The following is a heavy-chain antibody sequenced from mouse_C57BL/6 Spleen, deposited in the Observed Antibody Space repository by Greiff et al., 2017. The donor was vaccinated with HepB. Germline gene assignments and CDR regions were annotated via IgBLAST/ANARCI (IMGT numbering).Heavy chain of an antibody. V-gene: IGHV2-6-1*01. D-gene: IGHD2-4*01. J-gene: IGHJ4*01. CDR2: IWSDGST. Sequence: VQLVESGPGLVAPSQSLSITCTVSGFSLTSYGVHWVRQPPGKGLEWLVVIWSDGSTTYNSALKSRLSISKDNSKSQVFLKMNSLQTDDTAMYYCARHNSYDYDGGDAMDYWGQGTSVTVSS. CDR3: ARHNSYDYDGGDAMDY. CDR1: GFSLTSYG.